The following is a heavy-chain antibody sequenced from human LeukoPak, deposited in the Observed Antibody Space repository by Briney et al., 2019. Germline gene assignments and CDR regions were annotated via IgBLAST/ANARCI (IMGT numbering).Heavy chain of an antibody. V-gene: IGHV4-39*07. D-gene: IGHD4-23*01. Sequence: PSETLSLTCTVSGGSISSSSYYWGWIRQPPGKGLEWIGSIYYSGSTYYNPSLKSRVTISVDTSKNQFSLKLSSVTAADTAVYYCARDFYGQDYGGNPAFDYWGQGTLVTVSS. J-gene: IGHJ4*02. CDR2: IYYSGST. CDR3: ARDFYGQDYGGNPAFDY. CDR1: GGSISSSSYY.